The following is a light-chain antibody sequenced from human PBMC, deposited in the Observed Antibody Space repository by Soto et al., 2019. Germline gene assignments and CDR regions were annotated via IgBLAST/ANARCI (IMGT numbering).Light chain of an antibody. CDR3: QQYNSYS. CDR1: QTISSW. CDR2: DAS. V-gene: IGKV1-5*01. Sequence: DLQMTQSPSTLSASLGDRVTVXCRASQTISSWLAWYQQKPGKAPELLIYDASTLESGVPSRFSGSGSGTEFTLTISSLQPDDFATYYCQQYNSYSFGQGTKVDIK. J-gene: IGKJ1*01.